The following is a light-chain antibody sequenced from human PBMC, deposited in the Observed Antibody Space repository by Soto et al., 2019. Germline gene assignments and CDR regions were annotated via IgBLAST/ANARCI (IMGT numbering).Light chain of an antibody. CDR1: QSVSSSY. V-gene: IGKV3-20*01. J-gene: IGKJ1*01. CDR2: GAS. Sequence: EIVLTQSPGTLSLSPGERATLSCRASQSVSSSYLAWYQQKPDQAPRLLMSGASSRATGIADRFSGSGSGTDFTLTISRLEPEDFAVYYCQQYGSSSWTFGQGTKVEIK. CDR3: QQYGSSSWT.